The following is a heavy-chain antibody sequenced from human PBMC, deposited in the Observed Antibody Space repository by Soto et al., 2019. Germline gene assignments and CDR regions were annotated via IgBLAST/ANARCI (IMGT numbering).Heavy chain of an antibody. CDR3: ARDFGWFDP. Sequence: QVQLVESGGGLIKPGGSLRLSCAASGFTFGDYYMSWIRQAPGKGLEWISYISITGNTIHYADSVKGRFTISRDNAKNSLYLQMNSLRAEDTAMYYCARDFGWFDPWGQGTLVIVSS. J-gene: IGHJ5*02. V-gene: IGHV3-11*01. D-gene: IGHD3-10*01. CDR1: GFTFGDYY. CDR2: ISITGNTI.